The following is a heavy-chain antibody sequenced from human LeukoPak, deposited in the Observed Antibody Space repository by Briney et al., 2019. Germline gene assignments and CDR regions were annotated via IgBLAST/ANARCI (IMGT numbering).Heavy chain of an antibody. J-gene: IGHJ4*02. CDR2: ISSSSSYI. V-gene: IGHV3-21*01. CDR3: ASGALRVAATGYFDC. Sequence: GGSLRLSCAASGFTFSTFAMSWVRQDPGKGLEWVSSISSSSSYIYYADSVKGRFTISRDNAKNSLYLQMNSLRAEDTAVYYCASGALRVAATGYFDCWGQGTLVTVSS. CDR1: GFTFSTFA. D-gene: IGHD6-19*01.